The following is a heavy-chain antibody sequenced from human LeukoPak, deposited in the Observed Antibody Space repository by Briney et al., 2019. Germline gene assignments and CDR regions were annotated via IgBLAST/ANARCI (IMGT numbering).Heavy chain of an antibody. D-gene: IGHD5-24*01. CDR1: GGSISSYY. CDR2: IYYSGST. V-gene: IGHV4-59*01. CDR3: ARSDGYNSDY. J-gene: IGHJ4*02. Sequence: SETLSLTCTVSGGSISSYYRSWIRQPPGKGLEWIGYIYYSGSTNYNPSLKSRVTISVDTSKNQFSLKLSSVTAADTAVYYCARSDGYNSDYWGQGTLVTVSS.